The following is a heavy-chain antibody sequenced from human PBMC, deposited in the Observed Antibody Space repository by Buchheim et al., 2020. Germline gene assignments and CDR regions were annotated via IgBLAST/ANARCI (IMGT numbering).Heavy chain of an antibody. CDR2: ISSSGSTI. CDR3: ARSPGIALAYNWFDP. CDR1: GFTFSSYE. V-gene: IGHV3-48*03. J-gene: IGHJ5*02. Sequence: EVQLVESGGGLVQPGGSLRLSCAASGFTFSSYEMNWVRQAPGKGLEWVSYISSSGSTIYYADSVKGRFTISRDTAKNSLYLQMNSLRAEDTAVYYCARSPGIALAYNWFDPWGQGTL. D-gene: IGHD6-13*01.